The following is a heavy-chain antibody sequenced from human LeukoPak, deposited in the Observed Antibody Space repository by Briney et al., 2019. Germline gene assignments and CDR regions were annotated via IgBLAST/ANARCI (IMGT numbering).Heavy chain of an antibody. CDR3: ARRVTIFGVVITYRLFDY. V-gene: IGHV4-39*01. CDR2: IYYSGNT. J-gene: IGHJ4*02. CDR1: GGSISSSSYY. Sequence: PSETLSLTCTVSGGSISSSSYYWGWIRQPPGKGLEWIGSIYYSGNTYYNPSLKSRVTISVDKSKNQFSLKLSSVTAADTAVYYCARRVTIFGVVITYRLFDYWGQGTLVTVSS. D-gene: IGHD3-3*01.